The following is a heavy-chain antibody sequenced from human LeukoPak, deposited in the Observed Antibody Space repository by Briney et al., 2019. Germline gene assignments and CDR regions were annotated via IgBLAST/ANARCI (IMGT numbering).Heavy chain of an antibody. V-gene: IGHV3-74*01. Sequence: PGGSLRLSCAASGFTFTNYWMHWVRQVPGKGLVWVAGINNDGTGTFYADSVQRRFTISRDNAKNTVYLQMNTLRPEDTGLYHCATVSEFWGQGTLVTVSS. J-gene: IGHJ4*02. CDR2: INNDGTGT. CDR1: GFTFTNYW. CDR3: ATVSEF.